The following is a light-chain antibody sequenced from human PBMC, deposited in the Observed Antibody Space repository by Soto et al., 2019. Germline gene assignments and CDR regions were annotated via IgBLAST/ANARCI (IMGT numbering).Light chain of an antibody. V-gene: IGLV2-8*01. J-gene: IGLJ1*01. CDR3: SSYAGSNNV. CDR2: GVN. Sequence: QSALTQPPSASGSPGQSVTISCTGTSSDVGGYNYVSWYQQHPGKAPKLIIYGVNKRPSGVPDRFSGSKSGNTASLTVSGLQAEDEADYYCSSYAGSNNVFGTGTKLTVL. CDR1: SSDVGGYNY.